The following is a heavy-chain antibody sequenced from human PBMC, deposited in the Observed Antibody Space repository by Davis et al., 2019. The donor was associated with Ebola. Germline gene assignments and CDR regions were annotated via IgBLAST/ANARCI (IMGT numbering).Heavy chain of an antibody. CDR1: GGSISSSNW. Sequence: SETLSLTCAVSGGSISSSNWWSWVRQPPGKGLEWIGEIYHSGSTNYNPSLKSRVTISVDKSKNQFSLKLSSVTAADTAVYYCARATITIFGVVIIPESYFDYWGQGTLVTVSS. V-gene: IGHV4-4*02. CDR2: IYHSGST. D-gene: IGHD3-3*01. CDR3: ARATITIFGVVIIPESYFDY. J-gene: IGHJ4*02.